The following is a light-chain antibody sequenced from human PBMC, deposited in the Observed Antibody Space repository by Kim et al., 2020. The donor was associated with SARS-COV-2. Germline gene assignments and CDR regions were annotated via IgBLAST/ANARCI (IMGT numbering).Light chain of an antibody. CDR3: QSYDSSLSGWV. CDR2: NNN. J-gene: IGLJ3*02. V-gene: IGLV1-40*01. Sequence: VTISCTGSSSNIGAGYDVHWYQQLPQTAPKLLIHNNNKRPSGVPDRFSGFKSGTSASLAIAGLQAEDEADYYCQSYDSSLSGWVFGGGTQLTVL. CDR1: SSNIGAGYD.